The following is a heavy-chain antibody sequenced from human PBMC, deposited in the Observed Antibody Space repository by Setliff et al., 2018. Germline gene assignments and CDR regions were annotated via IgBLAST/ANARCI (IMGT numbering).Heavy chain of an antibody. Sequence: GASVKVSCKASGYSFTSFGITWVRQAPGQGLEWMGWVSTYNGDTNYAQKFRGRVTMTTDISTSTVYMELRTLRSDDTAVYYCARRPIALAGYRKGAFDIWGQGTMGTVS. J-gene: IGHJ3*02. CDR3: ARRPIALAGYRKGAFDI. V-gene: IGHV1-18*01. CDR1: GYSFTSFG. D-gene: IGHD6-19*01. CDR2: VSTYNGDT.